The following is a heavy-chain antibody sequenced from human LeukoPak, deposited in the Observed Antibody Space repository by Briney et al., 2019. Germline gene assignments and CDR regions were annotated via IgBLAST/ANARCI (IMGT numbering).Heavy chain of an antibody. D-gene: IGHD2-2*01. CDR2: INQSGST. Sequence: SETLSPTCAVDGGSFSGYYCSWIRHPPGNWLEWLVEINQSGSTNYNPSLKSRVTISVDTSKNQFSLKLSSVTAADTAVYYCARGWGCSSTSCYRAGGTNPFDYWGQGTLVTVSS. CDR1: GGSFSGYY. CDR3: ARGWGCSSTSCYRAGGTNPFDY. V-gene: IGHV4-34*01. J-gene: IGHJ4*02.